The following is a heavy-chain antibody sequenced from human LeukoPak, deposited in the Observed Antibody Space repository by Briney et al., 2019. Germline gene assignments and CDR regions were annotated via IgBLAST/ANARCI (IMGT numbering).Heavy chain of an antibody. Sequence: KTGGSLRLSCEASGFTFSSYSMNWVRQAPGKGLEWVSSISSSSSYIYYADSVKGRFTISRDNAKNSLYLQMNSLRAEDTAVYYCAREPPRDYYMDVWGKGTTVTVSS. D-gene: IGHD3-10*01. CDR2: ISSSSSYI. CDR1: GFTFSSYS. J-gene: IGHJ6*03. CDR3: AREPPRDYYMDV. V-gene: IGHV3-21*01.